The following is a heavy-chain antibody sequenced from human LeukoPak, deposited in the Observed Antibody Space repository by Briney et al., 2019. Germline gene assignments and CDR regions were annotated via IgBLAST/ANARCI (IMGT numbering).Heavy chain of an antibody. D-gene: IGHD6-19*01. CDR3: ARDRRIGVAGIGF. J-gene: IGHJ4*02. Sequence: PGGSLRLSCAASGFTFSAYGMNWVRQAPGKGLEWVAYMSGTTNTIYYADSVKGRFSISRDNAQDSLFLQMNSLGVEDTAVYYCARDRRIGVAGIGFWGQGTRVSVSS. V-gene: IGHV3-48*04. CDR2: MSGTTNTI. CDR1: GFTFSAYG.